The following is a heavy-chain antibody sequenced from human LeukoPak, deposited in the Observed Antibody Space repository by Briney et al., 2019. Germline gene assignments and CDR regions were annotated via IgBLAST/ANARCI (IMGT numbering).Heavy chain of an antibody. V-gene: IGHV3-21*01. J-gene: IGHJ6*02. Sequence: GGSLRLSCAASGFTFSSYSMNWVRQAPGKGLEWVSSISSSSSYIYYADSVKGRFTISRDNAKNSLYLQMNSLRAEDTAVYYCASSGSGSYYSYGMDVWGQGTTVTVSS. CDR3: ASSGSGSYYSYGMDV. D-gene: IGHD3-10*01. CDR1: GFTFSSYS. CDR2: ISSSSSYI.